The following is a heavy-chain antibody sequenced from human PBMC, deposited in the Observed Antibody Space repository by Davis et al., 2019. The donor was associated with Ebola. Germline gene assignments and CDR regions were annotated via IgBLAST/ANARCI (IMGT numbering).Heavy chain of an antibody. CDR2: INPSGGST. V-gene: IGHV1-46*01. J-gene: IGHJ4*02. Sequence: PSVKVSCKASGYTFTSYYMHWVRQAPGQGLEWMGIINPSGGSTSYAQKFQGRVTMTRDTSTSTVYMEVGSLKSDDTAVYYCARAQFSTTSDHWGQGTLVTVSS. D-gene: IGHD1-1*01. CDR1: GYTFTSYY. CDR3: ARAQFSTTSDH.